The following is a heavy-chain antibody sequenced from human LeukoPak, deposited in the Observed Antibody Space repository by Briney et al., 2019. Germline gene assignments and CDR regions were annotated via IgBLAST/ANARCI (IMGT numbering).Heavy chain of an antibody. CDR2: IYYSGST. CDR1: VGSISSYY. D-gene: IGHD3-10*01. CDR3: ARDKKIRKGSGSYSYYYYYMDV. V-gene: IGHV4-59*01. J-gene: IGHJ6*03. Sequence: SETLSLTCTVSVGSISSYYWSWIRQPPGKGLEWIGYIYYSGSTNYNPSLKSRVTISVDTSKNQFSLKLSSVTAADTAVYYCARDKKIRKGSGSYSYYYYYMDVWGKGTTVTVSS.